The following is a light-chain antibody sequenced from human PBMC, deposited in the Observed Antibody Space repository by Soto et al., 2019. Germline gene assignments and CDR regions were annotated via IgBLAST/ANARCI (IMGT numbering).Light chain of an antibody. Sequence: IVLTQSPATVSLSPRERATLSCRASQSVSSYLAWYQQKPGQAPRLLIYDASNKATGIPARFSGNGSGTDFTLTISSLEPEDFAVYYCQQRSNWPPFTFGPGTKVDIK. J-gene: IGKJ3*01. CDR1: QSVSSY. CDR3: QQRSNWPPFT. CDR2: DAS. V-gene: IGKV3-11*01.